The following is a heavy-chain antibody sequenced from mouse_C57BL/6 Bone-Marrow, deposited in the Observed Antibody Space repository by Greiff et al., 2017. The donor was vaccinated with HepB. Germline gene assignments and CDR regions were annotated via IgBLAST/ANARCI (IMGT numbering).Heavy chain of an antibody. CDR2: ISSGGSYT. J-gene: IGHJ4*01. V-gene: IGHV5-6*01. D-gene: IGHD1-1*01. Sequence: VQLKESGGDLVKPGGSLKLSCAASGFTFSSYGMSWVRQTPDKRLEWVATISSGGSYTYYPDSVKGRFTISRDNAKNTLYLQMSSLKSEDTAMYYCARRNYGRGMDYWGQGTSVTVSS. CDR3: ARRNYGRGMDY. CDR1: GFTFSSYG.